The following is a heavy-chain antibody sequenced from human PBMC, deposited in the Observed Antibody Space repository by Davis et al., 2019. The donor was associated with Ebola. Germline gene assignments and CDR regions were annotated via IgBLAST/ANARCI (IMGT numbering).Heavy chain of an antibody. J-gene: IGHJ3*02. D-gene: IGHD2-2*02. CDR2: INGGGKT. CDR1: PCSISSVFYS. V-gene: IGHV4-30-2*01. CDR3: VRDRYTGTYDAFDI. Sequence: MPSETLSLTCTVSPCSISSVFYSWCWIRQPPGKGLEWIGTINGGGKTASHPSLRSRVTISVDRSKNQFFLKVSSVTAADTAVYFCVRDRYTGTYDAFDIWGRGTVVTVS.